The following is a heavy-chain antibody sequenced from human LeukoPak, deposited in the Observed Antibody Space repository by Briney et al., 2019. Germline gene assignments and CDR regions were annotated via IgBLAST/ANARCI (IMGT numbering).Heavy chain of an antibody. CDR1: GFTISSNY. J-gene: IGHJ4*02. Sequence: GGSLRLSCAASGFTISSNYMSWVRQAPGKGLEWVSVIYSGGSTYYADSVKGRFTISRDNAKNSLYLQMNSLRAEDTAVYYCAKGRGSSGYWINWGQGTLVTVSS. CDR2: IYSGGST. CDR3: AKGRGSSGYWIN. D-gene: IGHD3-22*01. V-gene: IGHV3-53*01.